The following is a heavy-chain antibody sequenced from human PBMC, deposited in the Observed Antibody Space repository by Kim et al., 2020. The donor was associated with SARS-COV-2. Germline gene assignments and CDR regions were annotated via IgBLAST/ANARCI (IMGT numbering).Heavy chain of an antibody. CDR1: GGSFSGYY. CDR3: ARGYYDFWSGYNWFDP. Sequence: SETLSLTCAVYGGSFSGYYWSWIRQPPGKGLEWIGEINHSGSTNYNPSLKSRVTISVDTSKNQFSLKLSSVTAADTAVYYCARGYYDFWSGYNWFDPWG. CDR2: INHSGST. V-gene: IGHV4-34*01. J-gene: IGHJ5*02. D-gene: IGHD3-3*01.